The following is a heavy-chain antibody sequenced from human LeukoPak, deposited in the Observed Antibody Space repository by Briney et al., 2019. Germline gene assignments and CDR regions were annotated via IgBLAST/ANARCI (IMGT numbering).Heavy chain of an antibody. D-gene: IGHD5-24*01. CDR3: ARERWLQGSGGFDY. J-gene: IGHJ4*02. CDR1: GGSISSHY. CDR2: IYYSGST. V-gene: IGHV4-59*11. Sequence: SETLSLTCTVSGGSISSHYWSWIRQPPGKGLEWIGYIYYSGSTNYNPSLKSRVTISVDTSKNQFSLKLSSVTAADTAVYYCARERWLQGSGGFDYWGQGTLVTVSP.